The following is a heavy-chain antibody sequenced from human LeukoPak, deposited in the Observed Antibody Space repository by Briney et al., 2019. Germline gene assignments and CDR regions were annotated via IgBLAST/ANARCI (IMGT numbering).Heavy chain of an antibody. CDR3: ARTRLGYCSGGSCYGYFQH. Sequence: GASVKVSCKASGYTFTSYDINWVRQATGQGLEWMGWMNPNSGNTGYAQKFQGRVTMTRSTSISTAYMELSSLRSEDTAVYYCARTRLGYCSGGSCYGYFQHWGQGTLVTVSS. J-gene: IGHJ1*01. CDR1: GYTFTSYD. CDR2: MNPNSGNT. D-gene: IGHD2-15*01. V-gene: IGHV1-8*01.